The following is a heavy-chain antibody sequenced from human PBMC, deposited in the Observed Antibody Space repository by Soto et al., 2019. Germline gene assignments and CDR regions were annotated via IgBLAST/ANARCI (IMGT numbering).Heavy chain of an antibody. CDR1: GFTLRNPR. D-gene: IGHD1-1*01. CDR2: ISYNGKNE. V-gene: IGHV3-30*18. CDR3: AKDRNYIAIVEMATTGMDV. J-gene: IGHJ6*02. Sequence: GAPRLSRVASGFTLRNPRKHRVRPAPGKGLGWVAVISYNGKNEHYADSLKGRFTISRDNSKNTVFLQMNSLTPEDTAVYYCAKDRNYIAIVEMATTGMDVWGQGTTVTVSS.